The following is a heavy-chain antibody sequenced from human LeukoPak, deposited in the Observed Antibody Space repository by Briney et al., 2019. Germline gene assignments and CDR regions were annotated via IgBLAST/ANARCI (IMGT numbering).Heavy chain of an antibody. Sequence: PGGSLRLSCAASGFTFSRYSMNWVRQAPGKGLEWVSYISSSGSTIYYADSVKGRFTISRDNTKNSLYLQMNSLRAEDTAVYYCARCGRRNWLDPWGQGTLVTVSS. CDR3: ARCGRRNWLDP. J-gene: IGHJ5*02. CDR2: ISSSGSTI. V-gene: IGHV3-48*04. CDR1: GFTFSRYS.